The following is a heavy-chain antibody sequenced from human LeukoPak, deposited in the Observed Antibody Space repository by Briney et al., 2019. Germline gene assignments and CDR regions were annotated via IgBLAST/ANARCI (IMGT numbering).Heavy chain of an antibody. V-gene: IGHV1-2*06. J-gene: IGHJ4*02. CDR1: GYTFTGYY. Sequence: ASVKVSCKASGYTFTGYYMHWVRQAPGQGLEWMGRINPNSGGTNYAQKFQGRVTMTRDTSISTAYMELSRLRFDDTAVYYCARDPLARRGTDLDYWGQGTLVTVSS. CDR2: INPNSGGT. CDR3: ARDPLARRGTDLDY. D-gene: IGHD3-16*01.